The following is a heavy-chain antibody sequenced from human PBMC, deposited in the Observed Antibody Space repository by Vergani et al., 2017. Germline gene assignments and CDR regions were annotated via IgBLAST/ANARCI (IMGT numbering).Heavy chain of an antibody. CDR3: AREPAEPPAGFDY. D-gene: IGHD1-14*01. J-gene: IGHJ4*02. Sequence: QVQLVESGGGVVQPGRSLRLSCAASGFTFSSYAMHWVRQAPGKGLEWVAVISYDGSNKYYADSVKGRFTISRDNSKKTLYLQMNSLRAEDTAVYYCAREPAEPPAGFDYWGQGTLVTVSS. CDR2: ISYDGSNK. V-gene: IGHV3-30-3*01. CDR1: GFTFSSYA.